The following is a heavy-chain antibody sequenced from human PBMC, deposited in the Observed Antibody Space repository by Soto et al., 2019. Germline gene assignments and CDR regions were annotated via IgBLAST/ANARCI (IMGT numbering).Heavy chain of an antibody. J-gene: IGHJ4*02. V-gene: IGHV1-69*01. D-gene: IGHD3-10*01. CDR1: GGTFSTSA. CDR2: ILPIFGTA. Sequence: QVQLVQSGAEVRKPGSSVKVSCQASGGTFSTSAFVWVRQAPGQGLEWMGGILPIFGTANYAPKFQDRVTITADESTSTAYMELSGLRSDATAIYYCARACMIREFISYFFDHWGQGTLFTVSS. CDR3: ARACMIREFISYFFDH.